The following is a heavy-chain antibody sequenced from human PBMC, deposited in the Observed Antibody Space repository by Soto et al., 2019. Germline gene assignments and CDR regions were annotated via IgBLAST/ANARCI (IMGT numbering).Heavy chain of an antibody. V-gene: IGHV5-51*01. CDR1: GYSFSNYW. D-gene: IGHD2-2*01. J-gene: IGHJ4*02. CDR2: IYPGDSDT. Sequence: GESLKISCKGSGYSFSNYWIGWVRQMPGKGLEWMGIIYPGDSDTRYNPSFQGQVTISADKSISTAYLQWSSLKASDTAMYYCARHAGDCTTTSCGQDYWGQGALVTVSS. CDR3: ARHAGDCTTTSCGQDY.